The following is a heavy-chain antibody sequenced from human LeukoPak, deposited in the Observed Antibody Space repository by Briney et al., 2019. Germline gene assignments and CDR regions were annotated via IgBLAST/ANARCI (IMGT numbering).Heavy chain of an antibody. J-gene: IGHJ4*02. Sequence: GGSLRPSCAASGFTFSSYSMNWVRQAPGKGLEWVSVIYSGGSTYYADSVKGRFTISRDNSKNTLYLQMNSLRAEDTAVYYCATNSGSYGYYFDYWGQGTLVTVSS. V-gene: IGHV3-53*01. D-gene: IGHD1-26*01. CDR2: IYSGGST. CDR1: GFTFSSYS. CDR3: ATNSGSYGYYFDY.